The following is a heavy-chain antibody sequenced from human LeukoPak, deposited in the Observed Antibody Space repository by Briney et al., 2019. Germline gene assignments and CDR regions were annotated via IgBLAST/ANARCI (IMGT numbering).Heavy chain of an antibody. Sequence: GGSLRLSCAASGFTFSDYSIYWVRQAPGKGLEYVSGIGSNGYSTYYANSVKGRFTISRDNSKNSLYLQMNSLRAEDTALYYCAKGLMDVWGKGTTVTVSS. V-gene: IGHV3-64*01. CDR1: GFTFSDYS. CDR2: IGSNGYST. CDR3: AKGLMDV. J-gene: IGHJ6*03.